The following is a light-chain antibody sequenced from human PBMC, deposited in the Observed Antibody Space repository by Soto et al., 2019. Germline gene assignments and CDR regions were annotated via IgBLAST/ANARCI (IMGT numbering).Light chain of an antibody. Sequence: DIQMTQSPSTLSASVGDRVTITCRASQSIDMWLAWYQQKPGKAPNLLISKASILESGVPSRFSGSGSGTEFSLTISGLQPDDIGTYYCQQYDNYRTFGQGNKVEIK. J-gene: IGKJ1*01. CDR2: KAS. V-gene: IGKV1-5*03. CDR3: QQYDNYRT. CDR1: QSIDMW.